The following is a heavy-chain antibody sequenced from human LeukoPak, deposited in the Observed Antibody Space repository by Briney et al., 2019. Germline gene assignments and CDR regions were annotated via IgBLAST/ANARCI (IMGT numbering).Heavy chain of an antibody. Sequence: GGSLRLSCAASGFTFDDYAMHWVRQAPGKGLEWVSLISGDGGSTYYADSVKGRFTISRDNSKNSLYLQMNSLRTEDTALHYCARTPFSGWPFDYWGQGTLVTVSS. CDR3: ARTPFSGWPFDY. CDR1: GFTFDDYA. J-gene: IGHJ4*02. CDR2: ISGDGGST. D-gene: IGHD6-19*01. V-gene: IGHV3-43*02.